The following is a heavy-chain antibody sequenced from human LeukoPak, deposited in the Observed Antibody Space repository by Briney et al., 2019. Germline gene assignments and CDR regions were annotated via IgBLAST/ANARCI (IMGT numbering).Heavy chain of an antibody. Sequence: TGGSLRLSCAASGFTFSSYEMNWVRQAPGEGLKWVSGISESGAITHYADSVKGRFTISRDNSKTTVFLQMNSLGAEDTAVYYCAVSVRFERVWHYFNNWGQGTQVTVSS. CDR1: GFTFSSYE. J-gene: IGHJ4*02. CDR2: ISESGAIT. V-gene: IGHV3-23*01. D-gene: IGHD3-9*01. CDR3: AVSVRFERVWHYFNN.